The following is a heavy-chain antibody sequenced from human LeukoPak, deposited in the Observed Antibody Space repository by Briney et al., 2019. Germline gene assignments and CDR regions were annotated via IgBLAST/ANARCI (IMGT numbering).Heavy chain of an antibody. CDR2: INSDGSST. CDR1: GFTFSSYW. D-gene: IGHD3-16*02. CDR3: ARENNYVWGSYRANTDAFDI. J-gene: IGHJ3*02. V-gene: IGHV3-74*01. Sequence: GGSLRLSCAASGFTFSSYWMHWVRQAPGKGLVWVSRINSDGSSTSYADSVKGRFTISRDNAKNTLYLQMNSLRAEDTAVYYCARENNYVWGSYRANTDAFDIWGQGTMVTVSS.